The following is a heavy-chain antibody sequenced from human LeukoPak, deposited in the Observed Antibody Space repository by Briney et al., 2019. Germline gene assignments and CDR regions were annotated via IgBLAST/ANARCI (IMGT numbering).Heavy chain of an antibody. CDR3: ARDSLFVVRGIVDY. D-gene: IGHD3-10*01. Sequence: GGSLRLSCAAPGFTFSSDWMSWVRQAPGKGLGWVANIKKDGSEKYYVDSVKGRFTISRENAKNSLYLKMNSLRAEDTGVYYCARDSLFVVRGIVDYWGQGTLVTVSS. CDR1: GFTFSSDW. CDR2: IKKDGSEK. J-gene: IGHJ4*02. V-gene: IGHV3-7*01.